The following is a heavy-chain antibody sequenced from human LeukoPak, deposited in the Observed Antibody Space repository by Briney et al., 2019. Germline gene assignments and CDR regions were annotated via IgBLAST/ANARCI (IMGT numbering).Heavy chain of an antibody. Sequence: GGSLRLSCAASGFTFSSYAMSWVRQAPGKGLEWVSAISGSGGSTYYADSVKGRFTISRDNSKNTLYLQMNSLRAEDTAVYYRAKREGQWYYYYGTDVWGQGTTVTVSS. V-gene: IGHV3-23*01. CDR3: AKREGQWYYYYGTDV. CDR1: GFTFSSYA. CDR2: ISGSGGST. J-gene: IGHJ6*02. D-gene: IGHD6-19*01.